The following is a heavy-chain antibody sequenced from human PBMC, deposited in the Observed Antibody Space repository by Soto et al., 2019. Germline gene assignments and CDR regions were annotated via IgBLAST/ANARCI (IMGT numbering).Heavy chain of an antibody. CDR3: AKDGLTMVRGVITHYYMDV. CDR1: GFTFSSYA. J-gene: IGHJ6*03. CDR2: ISGSGGST. D-gene: IGHD3-10*01. Sequence: GGSLRLSCAASGFTFSSYAMSWVRQAPGKGLEWVSAISGSGGSTYYADSVKGRFTISRDNSKNTLYLQMNSLRAEDTAVYYCAKDGLTMVRGVITHYYMDVWGKGTTVTVSS. V-gene: IGHV3-23*01.